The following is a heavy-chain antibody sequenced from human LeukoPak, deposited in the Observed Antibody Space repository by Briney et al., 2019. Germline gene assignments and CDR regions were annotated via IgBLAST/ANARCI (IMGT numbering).Heavy chain of an antibody. Sequence: GASVKVSCKASGYTFTSYGISWVRQAPGQGLEWMGWISAYNGNTNYAQKLQGRVTMTTDTSTSTAYMELRSLRAEDTAVYYCARVGPNFCSSTSCYFDYWGQGTLVTVSS. CDR3: ARVGPNFCSSTSCYFDY. CDR2: ISAYNGNT. V-gene: IGHV1-18*01. J-gene: IGHJ4*02. D-gene: IGHD2-2*01. CDR1: GYTFTSYG.